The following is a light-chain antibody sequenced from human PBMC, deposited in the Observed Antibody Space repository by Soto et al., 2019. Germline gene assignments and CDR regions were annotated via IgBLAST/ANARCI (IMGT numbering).Light chain of an antibody. V-gene: IGLV2-11*01. CDR1: SSDVGGYNY. J-gene: IGLJ1*01. CDR2: DVS. Sequence: QSVLTQPRSVSGSPGQSVTISCTGTSSDVGGYNYVAWYQQHPDNAPKLMIFDVSKRPSGVPDRFSGSTSGNTASLTISGLQAEDEADYCCCSYAGSYTFVFGTGTKLTVL. CDR3: CSYAGSYTFV.